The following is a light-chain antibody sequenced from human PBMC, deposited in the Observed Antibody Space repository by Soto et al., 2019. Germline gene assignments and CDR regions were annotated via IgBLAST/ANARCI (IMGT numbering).Light chain of an antibody. J-gene: IGKJ5*01. Sequence: EIVLTQSPGTLSLSPGERATLSCRASQTVSSSLAWYQQKTGQAPRLLISGASRRATGIPDRFSGAGSGTDFTLTISRLEPEDFALYYCQQHDILPITFGQGTRLEIK. CDR2: GAS. CDR1: QTVSSS. CDR3: QQHDILPIT. V-gene: IGKV3-20*01.